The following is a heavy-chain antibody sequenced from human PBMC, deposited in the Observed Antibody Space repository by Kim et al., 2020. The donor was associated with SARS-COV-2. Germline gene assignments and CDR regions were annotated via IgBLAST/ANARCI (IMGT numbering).Heavy chain of an antibody. J-gene: IGHJ4*02. CDR3: ARAGLLWFGELLKDYFDY. D-gene: IGHD3-10*01. CDR1: GFTFSSYS. Sequence: GGSLRLSCAASGFTFSSYSMNWVRQAPGKGLEWVSYISSSSTIYYADSVKGRFTISRDNAKNSLYLQMNSLRDEDTAVYYCARAGLLWFGELLKDYFDYWGQGTLVTVSS. CDR2: ISSSSTI. V-gene: IGHV3-48*02.